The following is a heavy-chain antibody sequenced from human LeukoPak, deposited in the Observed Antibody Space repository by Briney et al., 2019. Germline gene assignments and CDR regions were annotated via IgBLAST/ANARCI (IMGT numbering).Heavy chain of an antibody. CDR3: AKDGQHDSSAHQFDY. D-gene: IGHD3-22*01. CDR1: GFTFDDYA. J-gene: IGHJ4*02. V-gene: IGHV3-30*02. CDR2: IRYDGSNK. Sequence: VGSLRLSCAASGFTFDDYAMHWVRQAPGKGLEWVAFIRYDGSNKYYADSVKGRFTISRDNSKNTLYLQMNSLRAEDTAVYYCAKDGQHDSSAHQFDYWGQGTLVTVSS.